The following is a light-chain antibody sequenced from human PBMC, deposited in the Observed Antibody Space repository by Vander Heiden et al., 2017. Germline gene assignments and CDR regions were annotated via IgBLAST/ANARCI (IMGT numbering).Light chain of an antibody. J-gene: IGLJ1*01. CDR3: SSFTSSTTDV. Sequence: QSAPTQPASVSGSPGQSITLSCTGTSSDVGGYNHVSWYQHHPGKAPKLMIYEVSNRPSGVSTRVSGSKSGNTASLTISGLQPEDEADYYCSSFTSSTTDVCGTGTKVTVL. V-gene: IGLV2-14*01. CDR2: EVS. CDR1: SSDVGGYNH.